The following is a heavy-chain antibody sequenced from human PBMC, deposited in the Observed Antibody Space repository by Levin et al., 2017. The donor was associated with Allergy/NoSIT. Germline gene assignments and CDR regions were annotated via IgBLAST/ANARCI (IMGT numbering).Heavy chain of an antibody. D-gene: IGHD3-3*01. V-gene: IGHV3-23*01. J-gene: IGHJ4*02. Sequence: RGESLKISCAASGFTFSSYAMSWVRQAPGKGLEWVSAISGSGDSTYYADSVKGRFTIFRDNSKNTLYLQMNSLRAEDTAVYYCAKDKYDFWSGGRLFDYWGQGTLVTVSS. CDR2: ISGSGDST. CDR3: AKDKYDFWSGGRLFDY. CDR1: GFTFSSYA.